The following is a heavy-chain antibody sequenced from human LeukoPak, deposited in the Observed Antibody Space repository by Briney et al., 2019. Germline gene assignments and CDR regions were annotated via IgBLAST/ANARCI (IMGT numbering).Heavy chain of an antibody. Sequence: PGGSLRLSCAASGFTFSSYAMSWVRQAPGKGLEWVSVIYSGGSTYYADSVKGRFTISRDNSKNTLYLQMNSLRAEDTAVYYCARPIAPYYYFDYWGQGTLVTVSS. CDR2: IYSGGST. J-gene: IGHJ4*02. V-gene: IGHV3-66*04. CDR1: GFTFSSYA. D-gene: IGHD1-26*01. CDR3: ARPIAPYYYFDY.